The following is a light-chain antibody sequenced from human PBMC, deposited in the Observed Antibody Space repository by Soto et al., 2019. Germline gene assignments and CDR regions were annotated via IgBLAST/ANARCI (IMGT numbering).Light chain of an antibody. J-gene: IGKJ2*01. Sequence: EIVMTQSPATLSVSPGERATLSCRASQSVSPNLAWYQQSPGQAPRLLISLASIRATGIPARFSGSGSGTEFTLTISSLQSEDFATYYCQQYDDWPFTFGQGTKV. CDR1: QSVSPN. V-gene: IGKV3D-15*01. CDR3: QQYDDWPFT. CDR2: LAS.